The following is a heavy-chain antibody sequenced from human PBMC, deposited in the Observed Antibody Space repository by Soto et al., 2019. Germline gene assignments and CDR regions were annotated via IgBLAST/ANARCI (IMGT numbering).Heavy chain of an antibody. CDR3: ATHLHSGGYYFDY. CDR2: INHSGST. J-gene: IGHJ4*02. Sequence: SETLSLTCAVYGGSFSGYYWSWIRQPPGKGLEWIGEINHSGSTNYNPSLKSRVTISVDTSKNQFSLKLSSVTAADTAVYYCATHLHSGGYYFDYWGQGTLVT. D-gene: IGHD1-26*01. CDR1: GGSFSGYY. V-gene: IGHV4-34*01.